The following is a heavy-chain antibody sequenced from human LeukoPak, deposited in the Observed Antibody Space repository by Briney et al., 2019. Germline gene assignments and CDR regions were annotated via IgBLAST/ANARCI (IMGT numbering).Heavy chain of an antibody. CDR3: ARDRVGLFDY. CDR2: IWYDGSNK. J-gene: IGHJ4*02. V-gene: IGHV3-33*01. D-gene: IGHD1-26*01. CDR1: GFTFSSYG. Sequence: GGSLRLSCAASGFTFSSYGMHWVRQAPGKGLEWVAVIWYDGSNKYYADSVKGRFTISRDSFKNTLYLQMNSLRAEDTAVYYCARDRVGLFDYWGQGTLVTVSS.